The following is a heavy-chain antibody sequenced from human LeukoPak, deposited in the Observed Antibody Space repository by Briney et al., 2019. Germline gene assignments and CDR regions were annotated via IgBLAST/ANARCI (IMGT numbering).Heavy chain of an antibody. CDR2: FDPEDGET. J-gene: IGHJ4*02. Sequence: ASVKVSCKVSGNTLTAFSMHWVRQAAGRGLEWMGSFDPEDGETLYAHKFQGRVTMTADTSIDTACMELSSLRSEDTAVYYCTASLMILVDFWSGYYDYWGQGTLVTVSS. CDR3: TASLMILVDFWSGYYDY. CDR1: GNTLTAFS. V-gene: IGHV1-24*01. D-gene: IGHD3-3*01.